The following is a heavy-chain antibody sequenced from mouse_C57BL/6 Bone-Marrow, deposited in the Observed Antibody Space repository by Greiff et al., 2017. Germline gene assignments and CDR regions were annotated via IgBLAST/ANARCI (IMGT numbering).Heavy chain of an antibody. Sequence: QVQLKESGAELARPGASVKLSCKASGYTFTSYGISWVKQRTGQGLEWIGEIYPRSGNTYYNEKFKGKATLTADKSSSTAYMELRSLTSEDSAVXFCARRYYELLAYWGQGTLVTVSA. D-gene: IGHD1-1*01. V-gene: IGHV1-81*01. CDR3: ARRYYELLAY. CDR1: GYTFTSYG. J-gene: IGHJ3*01. CDR2: IYPRSGNT.